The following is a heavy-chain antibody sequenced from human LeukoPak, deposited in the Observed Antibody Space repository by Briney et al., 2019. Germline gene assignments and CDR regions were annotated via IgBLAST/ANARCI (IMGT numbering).Heavy chain of an antibody. CDR3: ARGTLGAWGW. CDR2: ISSSSNYI. V-gene: IGHV3-21*01. D-gene: IGHD6-19*01. J-gene: IGHJ4*02. CDR1: GFTFSSYY. Sequence: GGSLRLSCAASGFTFSSYYMNWVRQDPGKGLEWVSSISSSSNYIHYADSVKGRFTISRDNAKNSLYLQMNSLRAEDTAVYFCARGTLGAWGWWGQGTLVTVSS.